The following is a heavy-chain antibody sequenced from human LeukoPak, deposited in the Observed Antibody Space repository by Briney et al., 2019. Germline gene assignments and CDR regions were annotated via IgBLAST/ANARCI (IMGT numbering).Heavy chain of an antibody. CDR2: MWYEGSNK. CDR3: ARDSLLYSSSWFVFWGAFDI. CDR1: GFTFSSYG. J-gene: IGHJ3*02. Sequence: GGSLRLSCAASGFTFSSYGMHWVRQAPGKGLEWVSVMWYEGSNKYYAASGEGSFTISRDNSTNTLYLQMNSLRAEDTAVYYCARDSLLYSSSWFVFWGAFDIWGQGSMVTVSS. V-gene: IGHV3-33*01. D-gene: IGHD6-13*01.